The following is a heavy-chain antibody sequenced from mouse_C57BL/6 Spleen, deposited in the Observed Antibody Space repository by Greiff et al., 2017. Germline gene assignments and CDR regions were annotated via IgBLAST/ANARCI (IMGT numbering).Heavy chain of an antibody. CDR3: TGYYYGSSFSGFAY. CDR1: GFTFSNYW. CDR2: IRLKSDNYAT. Sequence: EVKLMESGGGLVQPGGSMKLSCVASGFTFSNYWMNWVRQSPEKGLEWVAQIRLKSDNYATHYAESVKGRFTISRDDSKSSVYLQMNNLRAEDTGIYYCTGYYYGSSFSGFAYWGQGTLVTVSA. J-gene: IGHJ3*01. V-gene: IGHV6-3*01. D-gene: IGHD1-1*01.